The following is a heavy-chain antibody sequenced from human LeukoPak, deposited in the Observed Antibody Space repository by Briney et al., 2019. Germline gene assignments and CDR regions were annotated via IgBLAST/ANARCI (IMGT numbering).Heavy chain of an antibody. CDR1: GDSVSSNSAA. CDR2: TYYRSKWYN. D-gene: IGHD3-3*01. J-gene: IGHJ6*02. CDR3: ARDSDYDFWSGSSYGMDV. V-gene: IGHV6-1*01. Sequence: QTLSLTCAISGDSVSSNSAAWNWIRQSPSRGLEWLGRTYYRSKWYNDYAVSVKSRITINPDTSKNQFSLQLNSVTPEDTAVYYCARDSDYDFWSGSSYGMDVWGQGTTVTVSS.